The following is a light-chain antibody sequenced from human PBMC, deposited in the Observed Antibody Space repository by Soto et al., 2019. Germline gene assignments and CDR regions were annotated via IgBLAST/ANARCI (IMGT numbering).Light chain of an antibody. CDR2: EVT. V-gene: IGLV2-8*01. CDR1: SSDVGGYHY. J-gene: IGLJ3*02. CDR3: SSYAGSNILV. Sequence: QSALTQPPSASGSPRQSVTISCTGTSSDVGGYHYVSWYQQHPGKVPKLMIYEVTKRPSGVPGRFSGSKSGNTASLTVSGLQAEDEADYYCSSYAGSNILVFGGGTKLTVL.